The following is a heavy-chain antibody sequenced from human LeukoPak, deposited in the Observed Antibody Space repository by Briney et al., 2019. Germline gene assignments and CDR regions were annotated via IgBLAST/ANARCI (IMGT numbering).Heavy chain of an antibody. CDR1: GGSISSYY. D-gene: IGHD1-26*01. CDR3: ARHSGSSPHYFDY. Sequence: SETLSLTCTVSGGSISSYYWSWIRQPPGKGLEWIGFIYYSGSTHYKSSLKSRVTISVDTSKNQFSLKLSSVTAADTAVYYCARHSGSSPHYFDYWGQGSLVTVSS. CDR2: IYYSGST. J-gene: IGHJ4*02. V-gene: IGHV4-59*08.